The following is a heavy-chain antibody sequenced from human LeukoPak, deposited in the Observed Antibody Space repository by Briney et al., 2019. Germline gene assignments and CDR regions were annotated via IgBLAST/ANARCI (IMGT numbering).Heavy chain of an antibody. CDR1: GGSISSSSYY. CDR3: AKISGSYSHPFDV. CDR2: IYYSGST. V-gene: IGHV4-39*01. J-gene: IGHJ6*02. Sequence: ASETLSLTCTVSGGSISSSSYYWGWIRQPPGKGLKWIGSIYYSGSTYYNPSLKSRVTISVDTSKNQFSLKLSSVTAAGTAMYYCAKISGSYSHPFDVWGQGTTVTVSS. D-gene: IGHD1-26*01.